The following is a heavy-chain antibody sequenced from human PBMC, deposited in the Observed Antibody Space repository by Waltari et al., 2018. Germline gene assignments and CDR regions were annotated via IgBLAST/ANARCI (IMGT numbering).Heavy chain of an antibody. CDR2: INHSGST. D-gene: IGHD5-18*01. V-gene: IGHV4-34*01. J-gene: IGHJ4*02. CDR3: ARRWIQLWLRTYYFDY. CDR1: GGSFSGYY. Sequence: QVQLQQWGAGLLKPSETLSLTCAVYGGSFSGYYWSWIRQHPGKGLEWIGEINHSGSTNYNPSLKSRVTISVDTSKNQFSLKLSSVTAADTAVYYCARRWIQLWLRTYYFDYWGQGTLVTVSS.